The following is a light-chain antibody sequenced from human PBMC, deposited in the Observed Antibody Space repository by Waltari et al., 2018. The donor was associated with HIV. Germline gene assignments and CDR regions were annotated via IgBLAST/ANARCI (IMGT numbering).Light chain of an antibody. CDR1: RSNIGSNY. J-gene: IGLJ2*01. V-gene: IGLV1-47*01. Sequence: QSVLTQPPSASGTPGQRVTISCSGRRSNIGSNYVYWYQQLPGTAPKLIIYRNKQRPSGVPDRSSGSKSGTSASLAISGLRSEDEADYYCAAWDDSLSGVVIGGGTKLTVL. CDR3: AAWDDSLSGVV. CDR2: RNK.